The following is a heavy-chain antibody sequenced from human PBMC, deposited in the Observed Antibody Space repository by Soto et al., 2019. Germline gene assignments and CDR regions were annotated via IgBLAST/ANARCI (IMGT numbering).Heavy chain of an antibody. Sequence: WWSLRLSCAVSVFTGSNYWMSWFRQAPGKGLELVANINPDGSQKRYVDSVKGRFTISRDNAKNSLYLQMNSLRSEDTAVYYCVGSGSYTDWGQGTQVTVSS. CDR2: INPDGSQK. D-gene: IGHD3-10*01. CDR1: VFTGSNYW. J-gene: IGHJ4*02. CDR3: VGSGSYTD. V-gene: IGHV3-7*03.